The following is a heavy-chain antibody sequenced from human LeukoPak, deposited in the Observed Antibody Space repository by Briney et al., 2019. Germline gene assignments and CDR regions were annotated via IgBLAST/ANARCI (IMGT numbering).Heavy chain of an antibody. D-gene: IGHD4-17*01. V-gene: IGHV4-30-2*01. J-gene: IGHJ6*02. CDR1: GGSISSGGYS. CDR3: ASWNGDYYYYYGMDV. Sequence: SETLSLTCAVSGGSISSGGYSWSWIRQPPGKGLEWIGYIYHSGSTYYNPSLKSRVTISVDRSKNQFSLKLSSVTAADTAVYYCASWNGDYYYYYGMDVWGQGTTVTVSS. CDR2: IYHSGST.